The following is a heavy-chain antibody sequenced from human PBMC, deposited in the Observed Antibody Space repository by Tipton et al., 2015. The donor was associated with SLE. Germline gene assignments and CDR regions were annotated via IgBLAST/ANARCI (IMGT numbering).Heavy chain of an antibody. CDR2: IYHSGST. CDR1: GFTFSSYG. J-gene: IGHJ4*02. CDR3: ARDQGNWGAFDY. D-gene: IGHD7-27*01. Sequence: LRLSCAASGFTFSSYGMHWVRQAPGKGLEWIGSIYHSGSTNYNPSLKSRVTISVDTSKNQFSLKLSSVTAADTAVYYCARDQGNWGAFDYWGQGTLVTVSS. V-gene: IGHV4-38-2*02.